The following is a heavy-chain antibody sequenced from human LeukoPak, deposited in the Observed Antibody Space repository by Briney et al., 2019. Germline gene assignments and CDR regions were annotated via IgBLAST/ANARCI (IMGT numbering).Heavy chain of an antibody. D-gene: IGHD1-14*01. J-gene: IGHJ4*02. CDR1: GYTFTGYY. Sequence: ASVKVSCKASGYTFTGYYMHWVRQAPGQGLEWMGWISAYNGNTNYAQKLQGRVTMTTDTSTSTAYMELRSLRSDDTAVYYCARSKVYPNDYWGQGTLVTVSS. V-gene: IGHV1-18*04. CDR3: ARSKVYPNDY. CDR2: ISAYNGNT.